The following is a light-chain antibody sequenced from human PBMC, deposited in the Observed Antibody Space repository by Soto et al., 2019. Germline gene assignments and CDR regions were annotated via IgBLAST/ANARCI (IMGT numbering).Light chain of an antibody. Sequence: EIVLTQSPVTLSLSPGERATLSCRASQSINNYLAWYQQKPGQPPRLLIYDASNRATAIPVRFSGSGSGTDFPLTIIRLEPEDSAVYYCQYRGIWPPGATFGGGTKVEIK. CDR1: QSINNY. J-gene: IGKJ4*01. CDR3: QYRGIWPPGAT. V-gene: IGKV3-11*01. CDR2: DAS.